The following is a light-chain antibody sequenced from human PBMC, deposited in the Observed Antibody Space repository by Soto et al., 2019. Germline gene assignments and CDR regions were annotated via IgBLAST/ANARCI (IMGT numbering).Light chain of an antibody. CDR2: GVS. J-gene: IGKJ4*01. CDR1: QTITSID. V-gene: IGKV3-20*01. CDR3: QHYGTSPLT. Sequence: EIILTQSPGSLSLSPGERVTLSCRASQTITSIDFAWFQQRPGQAPRLLIYGVSNRATGIPDRFSGGGSGTDFTLTISRLEPEDFAVYYCQHYGTSPLTFGGGTKVDIK.